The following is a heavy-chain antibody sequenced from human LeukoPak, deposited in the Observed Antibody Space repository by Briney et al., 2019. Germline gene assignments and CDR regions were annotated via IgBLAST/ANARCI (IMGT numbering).Heavy chain of an antibody. J-gene: IGHJ6*04. CDR3: ARAVLRYYYYYEIDV. Sequence: GGSLRLSCAASGFTFSSYKMSWVRQAPGKGLEWVSYISSSGSTIYYADSVKGRFTISRDNAKNSLYLQMSSLRAEDTGDYYCARAVLRYYYYYEIDVWGKGTTVSISS. V-gene: IGHV3-48*03. CDR2: ISSSGSTI. D-gene: IGHD2/OR15-2a*01. CDR1: GFTFSSYK.